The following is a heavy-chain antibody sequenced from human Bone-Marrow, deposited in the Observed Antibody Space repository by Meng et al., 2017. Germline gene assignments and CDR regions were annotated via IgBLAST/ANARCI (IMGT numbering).Heavy chain of an antibody. Sequence: ASVKVSCKASGYTFTSYYMHWVRQAPGQGLEWMRIINPSGGSTSYAQKFQGRVTMTRDTSTSKVYMKLSSLRSEDTAVYYCARTYYYGSGSYYGNAFDIWGQGTMVTVSS. CDR3: ARTYYYGSGSYYGNAFDI. D-gene: IGHD3-10*01. V-gene: IGHV1-46*01. CDR2: INPSGGST. J-gene: IGHJ3*02. CDR1: GYTFTSYY.